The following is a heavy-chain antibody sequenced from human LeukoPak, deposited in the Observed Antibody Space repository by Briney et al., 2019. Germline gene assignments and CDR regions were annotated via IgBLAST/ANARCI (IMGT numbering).Heavy chain of an antibody. CDR1: GFTVSSNY. CDR3: ARDRGGRTGLDD. Sequence: GGSLRLPCAASGFTVSSNYMSWVRQAPGKGLEWVANINQDGSEKYFVDSVKGRFTISRDNAKNSLFLQMNSLRAEDTAVYYCARDRGGRTGLDDWGQGTLVTVSS. J-gene: IGHJ4*02. V-gene: IGHV3-7*01. CDR2: INQDGSEK. D-gene: IGHD2-15*01.